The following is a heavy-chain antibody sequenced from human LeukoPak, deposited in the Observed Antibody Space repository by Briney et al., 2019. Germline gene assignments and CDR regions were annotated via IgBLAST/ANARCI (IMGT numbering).Heavy chain of an antibody. V-gene: IGHV3-74*01. CDR3: ARSPSDDYGDPTHSDY. D-gene: IGHD4-17*01. J-gene: IGHJ4*02. CDR1: GFTFSRYW. Sequence: GGSLRLSCAASGFTFSRYWMNWVRQAPGKGLVWVSRLNSDGSSTSYAASVKGRFTISRDSAKNTLYLQMNTLRAEDTAVYYWARSPSDDYGDPTHSDYWGQGTLVTVSS. CDR2: LNSDGSST.